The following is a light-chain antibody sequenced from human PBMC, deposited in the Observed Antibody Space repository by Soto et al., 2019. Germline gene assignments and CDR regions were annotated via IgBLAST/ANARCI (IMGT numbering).Light chain of an antibody. Sequence: DIQMTQSPSTLSASVGDRVTIACRASQSISRSLAWYLRKPGEAPKLLIYDASNLATGVPSRFSGSGSGTEFTLTVNSLQPDDFVSYFCQQYSGYPLTFGGGTKVEIK. V-gene: IGKV1-5*01. CDR3: QQYSGYPLT. CDR1: QSISRS. J-gene: IGKJ4*01. CDR2: DAS.